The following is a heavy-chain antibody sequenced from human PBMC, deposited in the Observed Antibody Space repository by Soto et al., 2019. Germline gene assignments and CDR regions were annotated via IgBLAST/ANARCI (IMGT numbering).Heavy chain of an antibody. CDR2: INAGNGNT. CDR1: GYTFTSYA. D-gene: IGHD3-3*01. CDR3: ARTSGYYFYDY. V-gene: IGHV1-3*01. Sequence: QVQLVQSGAEVKKPGASVKVSCKTSGYTFTSYAMHWVRQAPGQRLEWMGWINAGNGNTKYSQKFQGRVTITRDTSASTAYMELSSLRAEDTAVYYCARTSGYYFYDYWGQGTLVTVSS. J-gene: IGHJ4*02.